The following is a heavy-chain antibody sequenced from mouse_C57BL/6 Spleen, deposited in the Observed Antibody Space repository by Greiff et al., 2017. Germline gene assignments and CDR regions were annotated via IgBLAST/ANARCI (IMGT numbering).Heavy chain of an antibody. D-gene: IGHD1-1*01. V-gene: IGHV5-17*01. J-gene: IGHJ2*01. CDR3: ARNYYGSSYVALFDD. CDR1: GFTFSDYG. CDR2: ISSGSSTI. Sequence: EVQLVESGGGLVKPGGSLKLSCAASGFTFSDYGMHWVRQAPEKGLEWVAYISSGSSTIYYADTVKGRFTISRDNAKNTLFLQMTSLRSEDTAMYYCARNYYGSSYVALFDDWGQGTTLTVSS.